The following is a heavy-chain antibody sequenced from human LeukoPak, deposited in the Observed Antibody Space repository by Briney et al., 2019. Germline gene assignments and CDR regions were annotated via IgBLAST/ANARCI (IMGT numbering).Heavy chain of an antibody. J-gene: IGHJ4*02. CDR1: GGSINDDGYY. CDR3: TRGGATVTDY. V-gene: IGHV4-31*03. CDR2: IYYGGTT. Sequence: SETLSLTCTVSGGSINDDGYYWSWIRQLPGKGLEWIGHIYYGGTTEYNASLESRITISVEKSKTQFTLKLNSVTAADTAVYYCTRGGATVTDYWGQGTLVTVSS. D-gene: IGHD4-17*01.